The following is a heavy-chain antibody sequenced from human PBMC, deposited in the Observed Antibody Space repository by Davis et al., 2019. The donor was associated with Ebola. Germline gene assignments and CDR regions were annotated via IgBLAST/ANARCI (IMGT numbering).Heavy chain of an antibody. Sequence: GESLKISCAASGFTFSSYGMHWVRQAPGKGLEWVAVISYDGSNKYYADSVKGRFTISRDNSKNTLYLQMNSLRAEDTAVYYCALELDYWGQGTLVTVSS. V-gene: IGHV3-30*03. CDR2: ISYDGSNK. D-gene: IGHD1-7*01. CDR1: GFTFSSYG. J-gene: IGHJ4*02. CDR3: ALELDY.